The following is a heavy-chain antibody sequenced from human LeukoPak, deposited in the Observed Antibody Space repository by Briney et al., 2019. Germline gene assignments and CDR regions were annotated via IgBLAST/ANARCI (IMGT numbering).Heavy chain of an antibody. V-gene: IGHV3-48*04. J-gene: IGHJ4*02. CDR3: ARDMTWELSHYSPH. CDR2: ISSSGDTI. D-gene: IGHD1-26*01. Sequence: GGSLRLSCAVSGFTFINYGLNWVRQAPGKGLEWVSYISSSGDTIKYADSVKGRFTISRDNAENSLYLQMNSLRAEDTAVYYCARDMTWELSHYSPHWGQGTLVTVSS. CDR1: GFTFINYG.